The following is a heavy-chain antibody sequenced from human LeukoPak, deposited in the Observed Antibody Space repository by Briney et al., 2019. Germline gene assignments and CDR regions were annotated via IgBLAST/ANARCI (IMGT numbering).Heavy chain of an antibody. Sequence: PGGSLRLSCAASGFTFSSYAMSWVRQAPGKGLEWVSAISGSGGSTYYADSVKGRFTISRDNSKNTLYLQKNSLRAEDTAVYYCAKGGVVVPAAIAFLWNYYYYMDVWGKGTTVTVSS. V-gene: IGHV3-23*01. D-gene: IGHD2-2*02. CDR3: AKGGVVVPAAIAFLWNYYYYMDV. CDR2: ISGSGGST. J-gene: IGHJ6*03. CDR1: GFTFSSYA.